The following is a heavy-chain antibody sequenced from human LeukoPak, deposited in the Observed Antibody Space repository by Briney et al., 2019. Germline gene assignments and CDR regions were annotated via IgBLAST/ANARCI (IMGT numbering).Heavy chain of an antibody. V-gene: IGHV1-69*05. J-gene: IGHJ5*02. CDR2: IIPILGTA. Sequence: ASVKVSCKASGGTFSSYAISWVRQVPGQGLEWMGGIIPILGTANYAQKFQGRVTITTDESTSTAYMELSSLRSEDTAVYYCARDLTGTNWFDPWGQGTLVTVSS. CDR3: ARDLTGTNWFDP. CDR1: GGTFSSYA. D-gene: IGHD1-7*01.